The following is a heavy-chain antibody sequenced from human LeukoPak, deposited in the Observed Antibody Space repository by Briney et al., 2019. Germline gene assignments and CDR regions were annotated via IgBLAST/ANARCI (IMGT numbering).Heavy chain of an antibody. CDR3: ARGRSAMRMDV. CDR2: MNPSSGST. V-gene: IGHV1-8*03. CDR1: GYTFNNYD. D-gene: IGHD2-2*01. Sequence: ASLKVSCKASGYTFNNYDINWVRQATGQGLEGMGWMNPSSGSTAYAQKFQGRVTITRNTSISTAYMELSTLRFEDTAVYYCARGRSAMRMDVWGKGTTVTVSS. J-gene: IGHJ6*04.